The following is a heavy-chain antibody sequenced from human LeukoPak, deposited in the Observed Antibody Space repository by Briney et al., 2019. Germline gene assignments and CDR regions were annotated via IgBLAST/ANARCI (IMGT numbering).Heavy chain of an antibody. CDR1: GYTLTELS. CDR2: FYLEDGEK. CDR3: AICPPGGVHTLGQYYMDV. V-gene: IGHV1-24*01. J-gene: IGHJ6*03. Sequence: AAVKVSCKVSGYTLTELSMHWVRQTPGKGLEWRGVFYLEDGEKIYEQTFQGRVPMTEATSTDTAYMELSSVRSEDTAVYYCAICPPGGVHTLGQYYMDVWGKGTTVTVSS. D-gene: IGHD1-26*01.